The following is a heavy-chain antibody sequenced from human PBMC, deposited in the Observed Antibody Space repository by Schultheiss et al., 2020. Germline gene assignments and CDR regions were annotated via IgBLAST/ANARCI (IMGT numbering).Heavy chain of an antibody. V-gene: IGHV3-23*01. CDR1: GFTFSSYA. CDR3: TTNYDFWSLVLVY. Sequence: GGSLRLSCAASGFTFSSYAMSWVRQAPGKGLEWVSAISGSGGSTYYADSVKGRFTISRDNSKNTLYLQMNSLKTEDTAVYYCTTNYDFWSLVLVYWGQGTLVTVSS. J-gene: IGHJ4*02. D-gene: IGHD3-3*01. CDR2: ISGSGGST.